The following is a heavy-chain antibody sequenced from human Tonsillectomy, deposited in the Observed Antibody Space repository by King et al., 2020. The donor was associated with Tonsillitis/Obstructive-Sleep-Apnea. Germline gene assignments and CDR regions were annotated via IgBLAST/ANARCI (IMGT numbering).Heavy chain of an antibody. CDR1: GFTFSSYA. J-gene: IGHJ4*02. Sequence: VQLVQSGGGVVQPGRSLGLSCAASGFTFSSYAMHWVRQAPGKGLEWVAVISYDGSNKYYADSVKGRFTISRDNSKNTLYLQMNSLRAEDTAVYYCARDLGYCSGTRCYRGGFDYWGQGTLVTVSS. CDR3: ARDLGYCSGTRCYRGGFDY. D-gene: IGHD2-2*02. V-gene: IGHV3-30*04. CDR2: ISYDGSNK.